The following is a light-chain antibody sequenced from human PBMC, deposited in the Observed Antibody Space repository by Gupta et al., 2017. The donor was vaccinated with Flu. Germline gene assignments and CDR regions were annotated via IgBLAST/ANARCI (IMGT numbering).Light chain of an antibody. CDR2: GES. V-gene: IGKV3-15*01. CDR1: QNVSS. Sequence: EIVMTQSPATLSVSPGARATLSCRASQNVSSLAWYQQKPGQAPRLLIYGESTRATGIPARFSGSGSGTEFTLTISSLQSEDFAFYYCQQCNDWPQAYSFGQGTKLEIK. CDR3: QQCNDWPQAYS. J-gene: IGKJ2*03.